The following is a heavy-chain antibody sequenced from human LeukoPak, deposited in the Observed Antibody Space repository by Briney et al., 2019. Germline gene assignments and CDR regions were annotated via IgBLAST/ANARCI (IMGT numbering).Heavy chain of an antibody. Sequence: ASVKVSCKASGYTFTSYGISWVRQAPGQGLEWMGWISAYNGNTNYAQKLQGRVTMTRNTSISTAYMELSSLRSEDAAVYYCARVNVLRYFDWLFGNDAFDIWGQGTMVTVSS. V-gene: IGHV1-18*01. D-gene: IGHD3-9*01. CDR3: ARVNVLRYFDWLFGNDAFDI. CDR2: ISAYNGNT. J-gene: IGHJ3*02. CDR1: GYTFTSYG.